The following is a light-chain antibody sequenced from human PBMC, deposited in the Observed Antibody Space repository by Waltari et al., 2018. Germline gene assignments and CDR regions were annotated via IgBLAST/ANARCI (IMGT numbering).Light chain of an antibody. V-gene: IGKV4-1*01. Sequence: DIVMTQFSDSLAVSLGERATINRKSSPSVLYSSNNKNYLAWYQQKPGQPPKLLIYWASTRESGVPDRFSGSGSGTDFTLTISSLQAEDVAVYYCQQYYSTPYTFGQGTKLEIK. CDR2: WAS. CDR1: PSVLYSSNNKNY. CDR3: QQYYSTPYT. J-gene: IGKJ2*01.